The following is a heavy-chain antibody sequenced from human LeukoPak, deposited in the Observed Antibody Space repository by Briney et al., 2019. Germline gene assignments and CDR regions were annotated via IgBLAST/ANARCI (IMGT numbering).Heavy chain of an antibody. V-gene: IGHV3-49*03. D-gene: IGHD5-18*01. CDR3: TRSLGYSYGLNAFDI. J-gene: IGHJ3*02. Sequence: PGGSLRLSCTASGFTFGDYAMSWFRQAPGKGLEWVGFIRSKAYGGTTEYAASVKGRFTISRDDSKGIAYLQMNSLKTEDTAVYYCTRSLGYSYGLNAFDIWGQGTMVTVSS. CDR2: IRSKAYGGTT. CDR1: GFTFGDYA.